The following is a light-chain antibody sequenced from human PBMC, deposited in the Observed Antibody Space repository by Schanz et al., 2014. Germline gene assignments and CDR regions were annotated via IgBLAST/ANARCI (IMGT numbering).Light chain of an antibody. CDR3: ETCDHYFSCV. J-gene: IGLJ3*02. Sequence: QLVLTQSPSASASLGASVKLTCTLNSAYSTYAIAWHQQQPEKAPRYLMKVTSDGRQTKGDGIPDRFSGSSSGAERYLTISSLQSEDEADYYCETCDHYFSCVFGGGTKLTVL. CDR2: VTSDGRQ. V-gene: IGLV4-69*01. CDR1: SAYSTYA.